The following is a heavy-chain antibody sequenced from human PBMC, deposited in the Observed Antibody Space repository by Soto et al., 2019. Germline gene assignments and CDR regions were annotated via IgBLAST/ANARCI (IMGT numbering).Heavy chain of an antibody. CDR2: IYDTESA. CDR1: GESISSGGYY. D-gene: IGHD6-6*01. Sequence: QVQLQESGPGLVKPSQTLSLTCNVSGESISSGGYYWSWIRHHPGKGLEWIGYIYDTESAYYNPSLDSRVTISMDTSKIQFAMILSSVTAADTAVYYCARASSSSSAADYWGQGILATVSS. V-gene: IGHV4-31*03. J-gene: IGHJ4*02. CDR3: ARASSSSSAADY.